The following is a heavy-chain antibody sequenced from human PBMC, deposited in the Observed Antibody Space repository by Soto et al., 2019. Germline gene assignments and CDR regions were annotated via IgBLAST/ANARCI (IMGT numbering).Heavy chain of an antibody. V-gene: IGHV3-23*01. D-gene: IGHD3-10*01. J-gene: IGHJ4*02. CDR2: ISGSGGST. Sequence: GSLRLSCAASGFTFSSYAMSWVRQAPGKGLEWVSAISGSGGSTYYADSVKGRFTISRDNSKNTLYLQMNSLRAEDTAVYYCAKDSRTLWFGELETPIDYWGQGTLVTVSS. CDR3: AKDSRTLWFGELETPIDY. CDR1: GFTFSSYA.